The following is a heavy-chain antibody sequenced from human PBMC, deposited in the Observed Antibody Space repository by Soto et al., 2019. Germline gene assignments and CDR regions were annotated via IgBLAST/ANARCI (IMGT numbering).Heavy chain of an antibody. V-gene: IGHV4-59*08. CDR2: IYYSGST. CDR1: GGSISSYY. D-gene: IGHD5-12*01. CDR3: ARLTTILFDP. J-gene: IGHJ5*02. Sequence: SETLSLTCTVSGGSISSYYWSWIRQPPGKGLEWIGYIYYSGSTNYNPSLKSRVTISVDTSKNQFSLKLSSVTAADTAVYYCARLTTILFDPWGQGTLVTVSS.